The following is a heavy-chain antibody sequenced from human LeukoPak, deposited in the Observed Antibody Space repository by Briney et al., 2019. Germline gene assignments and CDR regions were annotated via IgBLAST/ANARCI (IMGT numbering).Heavy chain of an antibody. Sequence: ASVKVSCKASGYTFTSNYIHWVRQAPGQGLEWMGMIYPRDGSTSYAQKFQGRVTVTRDTSTSTVHMELSGLRSEDTAVYYCARDPKRFDYWGQGTLVTVSS. V-gene: IGHV1-46*01. CDR1: GYTFTSNY. J-gene: IGHJ4*02. CDR2: IYPRDGST. CDR3: ARDPKRFDY.